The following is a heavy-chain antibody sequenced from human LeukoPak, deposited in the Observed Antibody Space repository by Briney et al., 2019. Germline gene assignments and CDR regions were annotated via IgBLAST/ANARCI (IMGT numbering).Heavy chain of an antibody. D-gene: IGHD6-19*01. J-gene: IGHJ3*02. Sequence: GGSLRLSCAASGFTFSSHGIHWVREAPGKGLEWVAVISYAGSDKYYADSVKGRFTISRDNSKNTLYLQMNSLRAEDTAVYYCAKSSSGGWYLLGDAFDIWGQGTLVTVSS. V-gene: IGHV3-30*18. CDR3: AKSSSGGWYLLGDAFDI. CDR2: ISYAGSDK. CDR1: GFTFSSHG.